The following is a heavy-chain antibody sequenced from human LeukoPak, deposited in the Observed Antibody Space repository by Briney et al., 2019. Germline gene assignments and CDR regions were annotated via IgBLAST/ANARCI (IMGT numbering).Heavy chain of an antibody. CDR1: GFTCSDYH. CDR2: IKQDGTEK. Sequence: GGSLRLSCAASGFTCSDYHMSWVRQAPGKGLEWVANIKQDGTEKYYVDSVKGRFTISRDNAKNSLYLQMNSLRAEDTAIYYCARDRLTYGWLDYWGQGTLVTVSS. J-gene: IGHJ4*02. CDR3: ARDRLTYGWLDY. V-gene: IGHV3-7*04. D-gene: IGHD3-10*01.